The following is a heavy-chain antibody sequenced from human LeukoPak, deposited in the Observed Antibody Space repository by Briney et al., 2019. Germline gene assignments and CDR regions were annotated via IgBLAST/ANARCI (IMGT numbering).Heavy chain of an antibody. V-gene: IGHV3-9*01. CDR1: GFTFDDYA. J-gene: IGHJ3*02. D-gene: IGHD3-3*01. CDR3: AKDQTITIFGVVPTAGAFDI. Sequence: EPGRSLRLSCAASGFTFDDYAMHWVRQAPGEGLEWVSGISWNSGSIGYADSVKGRFTISRDNAKNSLYLQMNSLRAEDTALYYCAKDQTITIFGVVPTAGAFDIWGQGTMVTVSS. CDR2: ISWNSGSI.